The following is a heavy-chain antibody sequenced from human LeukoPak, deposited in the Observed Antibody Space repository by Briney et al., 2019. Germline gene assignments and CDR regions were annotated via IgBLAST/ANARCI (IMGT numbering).Heavy chain of an antibody. Sequence: PSETLSLTCTVSGGSISSSSYYWGWIRQPPGKGLEWIGYIYYSGSTNYNPSLKSRVTISVDTSKNQISLKLSSVTAADTAMYYCARVTGYVIEDYFDYWGQGTLVTVSS. J-gene: IGHJ4*02. D-gene: IGHD3-22*01. CDR2: IYYSGST. CDR3: ARVTGYVIEDYFDY. V-gene: IGHV4-61*05. CDR1: GGSISSSSYY.